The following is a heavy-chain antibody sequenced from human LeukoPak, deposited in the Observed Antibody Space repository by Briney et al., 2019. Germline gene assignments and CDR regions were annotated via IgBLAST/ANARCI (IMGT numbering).Heavy chain of an antibody. CDR3: AKNLPGRPFDY. CDR2: IGIGRDDT. D-gene: IGHD1-14*01. J-gene: IGHJ4*02. V-gene: IGHV3-23*01. Sequence: GGSLRLSCAASGFTFSSYAMSWVRQAPGKGLEWVSSIGIGRDDTYYTDSVKGRFIISRDNSNNTLYLHMNSLRAEDTAIYYCAKNLPGRPFDYWGQGALVTVSS. CDR1: GFTFSSYA.